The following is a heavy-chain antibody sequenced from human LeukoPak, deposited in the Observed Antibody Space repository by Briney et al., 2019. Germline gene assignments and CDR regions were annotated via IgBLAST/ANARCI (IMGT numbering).Heavy chain of an antibody. CDR3: ARDGFGNNYALYYFDS. CDR1: GFTFSSYS. J-gene: IGHJ4*02. D-gene: IGHD5-18*01. Sequence: GGSLRLSYAASGFTFSSYSMNWVRQAPGKGLEWVSSISSSSSYIYYADSVKGRFTISRDNAKNSLYLQMNSLRAEDTAVYYCARDGFGNNYALYYFDSWGQGTLVTVSS. CDR2: ISSSSSYI. V-gene: IGHV3-21*01.